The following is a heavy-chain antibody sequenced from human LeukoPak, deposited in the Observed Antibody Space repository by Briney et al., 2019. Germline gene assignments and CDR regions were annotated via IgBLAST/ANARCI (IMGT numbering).Heavy chain of an antibody. D-gene: IGHD3-3*01. CDR1: GGSISSYY. J-gene: IGHJ5*01. V-gene: IGHV4-59*08. CDR3: ARQDSRRSEFDP. CDR2: IYHSGST. Sequence: SETLSLTCTVSGGSISSYYWNWLRQPPGKGLEWIGHIYHSGSTNYNPSLRSRVTISVDTSKNQFSLRLNSVTAADTAVYYCARQDSRRSEFDPWGQGTLVTVSS.